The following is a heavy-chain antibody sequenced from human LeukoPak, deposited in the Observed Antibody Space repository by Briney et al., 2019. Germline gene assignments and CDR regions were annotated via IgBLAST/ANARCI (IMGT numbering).Heavy chain of an antibody. CDR2: ISGSGGST. CDR3: AKVRGSNWNPFEY. D-gene: IGHD1-20*01. V-gene: IGHV3-23*01. Sequence: GGSLRLSCAASGYTFSSYAMSWVRQAPGKGLEWVSAISGSGGSTYYADSVKGRFTISRDNSKNTLYLQMNSLRAEDTAVYYCAKVRGSNWNPFEYWGQGTLVTVSS. CDR1: GYTFSSYA. J-gene: IGHJ4*02.